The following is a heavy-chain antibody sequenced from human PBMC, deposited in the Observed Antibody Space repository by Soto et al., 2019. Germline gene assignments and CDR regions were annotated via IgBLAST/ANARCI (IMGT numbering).Heavy chain of an antibody. CDR1: GFTFSRYG. V-gene: IGHV3-33*01. J-gene: IGHJ6*02. D-gene: IGHD3-10*01. CDR3: ARANYGSGSNYYYGMDV. CDR2: IWFDGGNK. Sequence: GGSLRLSCAAAGFTFSRYGMHWVRQAPGKGLEWVAVIWFDGGNKYYTDSVKGRFTISRDNSKNTLDLQMNSLRVEDTALYYCARANYGSGSNYYYGMDVWGQGTTVTSP.